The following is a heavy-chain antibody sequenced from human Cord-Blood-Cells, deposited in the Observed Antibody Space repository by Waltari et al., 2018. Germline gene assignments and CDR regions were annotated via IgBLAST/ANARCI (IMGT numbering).Heavy chain of an antibody. V-gene: IGHV4-39*01. J-gene: IGHJ4*02. CDR2: IYYSGST. CDR1: GGSISSSSSY. D-gene: IGHD2-2*03. Sequence: QLQLQESGPGLVKPSEPLSLTCTVSGGSISSSSSYWGWIRQPPGKGLEWIGSIYYSGSTYYNPSLKSRVTISVDTSKNQFSLKLSSVTAADTAVYYCATTGYCSSTSCFDYWGQGTLVTVSS. CDR3: ATTGYCSSTSCFDY.